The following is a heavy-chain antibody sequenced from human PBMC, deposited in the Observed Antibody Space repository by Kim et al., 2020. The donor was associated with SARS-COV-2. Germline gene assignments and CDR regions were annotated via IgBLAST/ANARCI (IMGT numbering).Heavy chain of an antibody. CDR2: INAGNGNT. Sequence: ASVKVSCKASGYTFTSYAMHWVRQAPGQRLEWMGWINAGNGNTKYSQKFQGRVTITRDTSASTAYMELSSLRSEDTAVYYCASPLLRWFGELGHGMDVWGQGTTVTVSS. V-gene: IGHV1-3*01. J-gene: IGHJ6*02. CDR1: GYTFTSYA. CDR3: ASPLLRWFGELGHGMDV. D-gene: IGHD3-10*01.